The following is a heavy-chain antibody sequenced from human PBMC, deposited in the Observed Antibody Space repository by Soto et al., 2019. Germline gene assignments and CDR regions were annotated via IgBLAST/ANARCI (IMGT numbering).Heavy chain of an antibody. Sequence: QVQLVQSGAEVKKPGASVKVSCKASGYTFTSYDINWVRQATGQGLEWMGWMNPNSGNTGYAQKYQGRVTRTSTTSISTAYMELSSLRSEDTAVYYCAVIGYSYGYGEVYNWFDPWGQGTLVTVSS. CDR2: MNPNSGNT. D-gene: IGHD5-18*01. J-gene: IGHJ5*02. CDR1: GYTFTSYD. CDR3: AVIGYSYGYGEVYNWFDP. V-gene: IGHV1-8*01.